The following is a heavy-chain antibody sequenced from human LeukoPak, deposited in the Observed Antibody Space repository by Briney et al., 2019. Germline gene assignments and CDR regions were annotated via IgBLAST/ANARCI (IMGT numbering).Heavy chain of an antibody. CDR3: ARDQLELTAGYAFDV. CDR1: GGTFSSYA. Sequence: SVKVSCKASGGTFSSYAISWVRQAPGQGLEWMGGIVPIFGTPKYAQKFQGRVTFTADDSTSTASMELISLTSDDTAVYYCARDQLELTAGYAFDVWGQGTMVIVSS. D-gene: IGHD1-1*01. J-gene: IGHJ3*01. CDR2: IVPIFGTP. V-gene: IGHV1-69*13.